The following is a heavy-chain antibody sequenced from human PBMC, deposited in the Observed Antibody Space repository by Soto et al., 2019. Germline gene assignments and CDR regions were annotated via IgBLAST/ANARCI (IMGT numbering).Heavy chain of an antibody. CDR1: GGSISSSSYY. CDR2: IYYSGST. D-gene: IGHD4-4*01. CDR3: ARLDYSNYYYYYYYYMDV. Sequence: QLQLQESGPGLVKPSETLSLTCTVSGGSISSSSYYWGWIRQPPGKGLEWIGSIYYSGSTYYNPSLKSGVTISVDTSKNQFSLKLSSVTAADTAVYYCARLDYSNYYYYYYYYMDVWGKGTTVTVSS. J-gene: IGHJ6*03. V-gene: IGHV4-39*01.